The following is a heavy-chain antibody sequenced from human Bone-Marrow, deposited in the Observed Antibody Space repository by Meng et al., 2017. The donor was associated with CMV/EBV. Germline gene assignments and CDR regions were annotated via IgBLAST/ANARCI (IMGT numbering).Heavy chain of an antibody. CDR2: IRYDGSNK. V-gene: IGHV3-30*02. J-gene: IGHJ4*02. CDR3: AKNGGELPYNSGFDY. CDR1: GFTFSSYG. D-gene: IGHD1-26*01. Sequence: GESLKISCAASGFTFSSYGMHWVRQAPGKGLEWVAFIRYDGSNKYYADSVKGRFTISRDNSKNTLHLQMNSLRAEDTAVYYCAKNGGELPYNSGFDYWGQGTLVTVSS.